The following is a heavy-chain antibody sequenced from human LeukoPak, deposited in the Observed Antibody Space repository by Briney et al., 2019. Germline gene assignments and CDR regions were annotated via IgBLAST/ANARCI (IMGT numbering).Heavy chain of an antibody. J-gene: IGHJ4*02. Sequence: GGSLRLSCAASGFTFSDYYMSWIRQAPGKGLEWVSYISSSGSTIYYADSVKGRFTISRDKAKNSLYLQMNRLRAEDTAVYYCARTAEGLWFRPLDYWGQGTLVTVSS. D-gene: IGHD3-10*01. V-gene: IGHV3-11*01. CDR3: ARTAEGLWFRPLDY. CDR1: GFTFSDYY. CDR2: ISSSGSTI.